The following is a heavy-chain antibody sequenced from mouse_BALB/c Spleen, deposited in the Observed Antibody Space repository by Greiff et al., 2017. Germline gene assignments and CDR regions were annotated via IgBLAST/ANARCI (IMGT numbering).Heavy chain of an antibody. D-gene: IGHD2-4*01. CDR2: IYPSDSYT. V-gene: IGHV1-69*02. CDR3: TREDYDGSYAMDY. CDR1: GYTFTSYW. Sequence: QVQLQQPGAELVRPGASVKLSCKASGYTFTSYWINWVKQRPGQGLEWIGNIYPSDSYTNYNQKFKDKATLTVDKSSSTAYMQLSSPTSEDSAVYYCTREDYDGSYAMDYWGQGTSVTVSS. J-gene: IGHJ4*01.